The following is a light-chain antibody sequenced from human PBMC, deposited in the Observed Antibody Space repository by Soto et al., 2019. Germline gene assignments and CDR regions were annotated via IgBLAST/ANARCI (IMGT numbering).Light chain of an antibody. CDR3: QQYGSSPERT. J-gene: IGKJ4*01. CDR2: GAS. Sequence: EIVLTQSPATLSLSPGERATLSCRASQSVSSSYLAWYQQKPGQAPRLLIYGASSRATGIPARFSGSGSETEFTLTISSLESEDFAVYYCQQYGSSPERTFGRGTKVEIK. CDR1: QSVSSSY. V-gene: IGKV3-20*01.